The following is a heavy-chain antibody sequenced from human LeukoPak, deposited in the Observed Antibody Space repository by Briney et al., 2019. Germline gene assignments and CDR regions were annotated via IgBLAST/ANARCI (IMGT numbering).Heavy chain of an antibody. CDR3: ARAPGDTMGHDYGDYFDY. CDR2: IYYSGST. V-gene: IGHV4-59*01. Sequence: PSETLSLTCTVSGGSISSYYWSWIRQPPGKGLEWIGYIYYSGSTNYNPSLKSRVTISVDTSKNQFSLKLSSVTAADTAVYYCARAPGDTMGHDYGDYFDYWGQGTLVTVSS. D-gene: IGHD4-17*01. CDR1: GGSISSYY. J-gene: IGHJ4*02.